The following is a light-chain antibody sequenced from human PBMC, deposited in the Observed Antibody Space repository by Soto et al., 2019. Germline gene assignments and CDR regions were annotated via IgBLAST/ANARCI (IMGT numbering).Light chain of an antibody. CDR3: QQCSRYST. CDR1: QSISTW. V-gene: IGKV1-5*01. J-gene: IGKJ1*01. Sequence: DIQMTQSPATLSSSVGDRVTITCRASQSISTWLAWYQQKPGKAPNLLIYDASSLESGLPSRFSGSGAGAGFPRTISRQHQEDFASYYWQQCSRYSTFGQGTKVEIK. CDR2: DAS.